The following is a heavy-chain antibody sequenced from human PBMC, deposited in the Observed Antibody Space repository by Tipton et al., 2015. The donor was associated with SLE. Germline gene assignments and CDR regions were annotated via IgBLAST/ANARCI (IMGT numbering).Heavy chain of an antibody. Sequence: SLRLSCTASGFIFSNHGMHWVRQAPGTGLEWVAVIWYDGGNKYYGDSVQGRFTISRDNSKNTLYLQMSSLRAEDTSIYYCAKDGGNAGMVRGVIDVWGQGTRVTVSS. CDR3: AKDGGNAGMVRGVIDV. CDR1: GFIFSNHG. D-gene: IGHD3-10*01. J-gene: IGHJ3*01. V-gene: IGHV3-33*03. CDR2: IWYDGGNK.